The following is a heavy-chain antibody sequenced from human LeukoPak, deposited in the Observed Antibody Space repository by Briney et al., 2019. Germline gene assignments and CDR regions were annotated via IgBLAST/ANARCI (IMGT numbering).Heavy chain of an antibody. V-gene: IGHV3-11*03. Sequence: PGGSLRLSCAASGFTFSDYYMSWIRQAPGKGPEGVSYISSSSSYTNYADSVKGRFTISRDNAKNSLYLQMNSLRAEDTAVYYCARYYYGSGSYFFDYWGQGTLVTVSS. CDR2: ISSSSSYT. J-gene: IGHJ4*02. D-gene: IGHD3-10*01. CDR1: GFTFSDYY. CDR3: ARYYYGSGSYFFDY.